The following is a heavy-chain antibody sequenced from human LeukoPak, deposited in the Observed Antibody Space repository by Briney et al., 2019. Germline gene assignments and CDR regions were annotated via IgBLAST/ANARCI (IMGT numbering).Heavy chain of an antibody. CDR2: ISWNSGSI. J-gene: IGHJ4*02. CDR1: GFTFDDYA. Sequence: GRSLRLSCAASGFTFDDYAMHWVRQAPGKGLEWVSGISWNSGSIGYADSVKGRFTTSRDNAKNSLYLQMNSLRAEDTALYYCAKGHRPLTYSLVIDYWGQGTLVTVSS. D-gene: IGHD2/OR15-2a*01. CDR3: AKGHRPLTYSLVIDY. V-gene: IGHV3-9*01.